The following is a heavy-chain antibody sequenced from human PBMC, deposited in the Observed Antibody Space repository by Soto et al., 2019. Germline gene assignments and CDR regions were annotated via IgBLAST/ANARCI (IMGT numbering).Heavy chain of an antibody. CDR1: GFRFSDYS. CDR2: ISSSSFTI. Sequence: GGSLRLSCAASGFRFSDYSMNWVRQAPGRGLEWVSYISSSSFTIHYADSVEGRFAISRDNAKNSLYLQMNSLRAEDTAVYYCAKDQQQLARTDFDYWGQGTRVTVSS. V-gene: IGHV3-48*01. CDR3: AKDQQQLARTDFDY. J-gene: IGHJ4*02. D-gene: IGHD6-13*01.